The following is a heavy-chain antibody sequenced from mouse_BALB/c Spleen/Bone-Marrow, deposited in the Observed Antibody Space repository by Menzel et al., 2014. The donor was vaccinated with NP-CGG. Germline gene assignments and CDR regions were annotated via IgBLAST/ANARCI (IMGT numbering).Heavy chain of an antibody. Sequence: EVKLVESGPELVKPGASVKMSCKASGYTLTSYIMHWVKQKPGQGLEWIGYINPYNDGTKYNEKFKGKATLTSDKSSSTAYMELSSLTSEDSAVYYCARRWLPYAMDYWGQGTSVTVSS. J-gene: IGHJ4*01. CDR2: INPYNDGT. V-gene: IGHV1-14*01. D-gene: IGHD2-3*01. CDR3: ARRWLPYAMDY. CDR1: GYTLTSYI.